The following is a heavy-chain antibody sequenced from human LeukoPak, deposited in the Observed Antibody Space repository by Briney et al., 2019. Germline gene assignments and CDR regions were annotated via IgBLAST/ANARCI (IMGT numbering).Heavy chain of an antibody. CDR3: ARARVYSSSWPTYY. CDR1: GYTFTSDD. D-gene: IGHD6-13*01. J-gene: IGHJ4*02. V-gene: IGHV1-8*01. Sequence: GASAKVSCKXSGYTFTSDDINWVRQATGQGLEWMGRMNPNSGNTGYAQKFQGRVTMTRNTSISTAYMELSSLRSEDTAVYYCARARVYSSSWPTYYWGQGTLVTVSS. CDR2: MNPNSGNT.